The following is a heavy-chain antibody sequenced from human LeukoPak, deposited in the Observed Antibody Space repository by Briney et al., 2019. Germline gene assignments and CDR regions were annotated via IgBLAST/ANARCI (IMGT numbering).Heavy chain of an antibody. CDR2: VTNGGIS. D-gene: IGHD6-6*01. V-gene: IGHV3-23*01. J-gene: IGHJ4*02. CDR1: GLTFSSHT. Sequence: GGSLRLSCAASGLTFSSHTMNWVRQAPGKGLEYISSVTNGGISYYADSVKGRFTISRDNSKNTLYLQMNSLRAEDTAVYYCAQRIAVRPYPFGNWGQGTLVTVSS. CDR3: AQRIAVRPYPFGN.